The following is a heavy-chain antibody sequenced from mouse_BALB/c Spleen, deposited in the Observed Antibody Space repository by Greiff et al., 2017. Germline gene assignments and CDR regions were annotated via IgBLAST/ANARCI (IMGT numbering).Heavy chain of an antibody. Sequence: EVQRVESGGGLVKPGGSLKLSCAASGFTFSSYAMSWVRQSPEKRLEWVAEISSGGSYTYYPDTVTGRFTISRDNAKNTLYLEMSSLRSEDTAMYYCARDSYYYGSSPHWYFDVWGAGTTVTVSS. J-gene: IGHJ1*01. CDR1: GFTFSSYA. D-gene: IGHD1-1*01. V-gene: IGHV5-9-4*01. CDR2: ISSGGSYT. CDR3: ARDSYYYGSSPHWYFDV.